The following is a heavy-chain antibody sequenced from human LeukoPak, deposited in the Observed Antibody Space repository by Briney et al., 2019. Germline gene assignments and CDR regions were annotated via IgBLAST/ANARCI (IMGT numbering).Heavy chain of an antibody. V-gene: IGHV3-48*04. CDR1: GFTFSSYS. CDR2: ISSSSSTI. D-gene: IGHD2-2*01. Sequence: GGSLRLSCAASGFTFSSYSMNWVRQAPGKGLEWVSYISSSSSTIYYADSVKGRFTISRDNAKNTLYLQMNSLRAEDTAVYYCAKAMRGIVVVPAEDYWGQGTLVTVSS. J-gene: IGHJ4*02. CDR3: AKAMRGIVVVPAEDY.